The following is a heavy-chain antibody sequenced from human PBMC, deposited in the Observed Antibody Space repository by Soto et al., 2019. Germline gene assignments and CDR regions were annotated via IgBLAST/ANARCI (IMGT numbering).Heavy chain of an antibody. CDR3: AKEGRDTAMDYYYGMDV. J-gene: IGHJ6*02. D-gene: IGHD5-18*01. Sequence: PGGSLRLSCAPSGFTFDDYAMQWVRQAPAKGLVWVSGISWNSGSIGYADSVKGRFTISRDNAKNSLYLQMNSLRAEDTALYYCAKEGRDTAMDYYYGMDVWGQGTTVTVSS. CDR1: GFTFDDYA. CDR2: ISWNSGSI. V-gene: IGHV3-9*01.